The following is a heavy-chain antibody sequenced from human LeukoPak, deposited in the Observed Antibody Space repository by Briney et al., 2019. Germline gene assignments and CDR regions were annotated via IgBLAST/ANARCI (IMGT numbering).Heavy chain of an antibody. D-gene: IGHD2-2*01. J-gene: IGHJ4*02. V-gene: IGHV3-48*01. CDR1: GFTFSSYS. Sequence: GGSLRLSCAASGFTFSSYSMNWVRQAPGKGLEWVSYISSSSSTIYCADSVKGRFTISRDNAKNSLYLQMNSLRAEDTAVYYCARDWDCSSTSCPGDYWGQGTLVTVSS. CDR2: ISSSSSTI. CDR3: ARDWDCSSTSCPGDY.